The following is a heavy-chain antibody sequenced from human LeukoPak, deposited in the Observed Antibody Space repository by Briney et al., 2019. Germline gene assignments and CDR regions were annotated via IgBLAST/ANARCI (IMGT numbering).Heavy chain of an antibody. V-gene: IGHV1-2*02. Sequence: GASVKVSCKASGYTFTGYYMHWVRQAPGQGLEWMGWINPNSGGTNYAQKFQGRVTMTRDTSISTAYMELSRLRSDDTAVYYCARGASMDYCSSTSCRKNWFDPWGQGTLVTVSS. CDR3: ARGASMDYCSSTSCRKNWFDP. J-gene: IGHJ5*02. CDR2: INPNSGGT. CDR1: GYTFTGYY. D-gene: IGHD2-2*01.